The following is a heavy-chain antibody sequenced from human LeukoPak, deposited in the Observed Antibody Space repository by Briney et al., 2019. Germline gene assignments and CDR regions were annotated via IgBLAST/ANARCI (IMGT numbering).Heavy chain of an antibody. Sequence: GESLKTSCKGSGYSFANYWIGWVHQMPGKGLEWMGIIYPGDSDMRYSPSFQGQVTISADKSISTAYLQWSSLKASDTAMYYCATLAVAGIYFDYWGQGTLVTVSS. CDR2: IYPGDSDM. CDR3: ATLAVAGIYFDY. D-gene: IGHD6-19*01. V-gene: IGHV5-51*07. CDR1: GYSFANYW. J-gene: IGHJ4*02.